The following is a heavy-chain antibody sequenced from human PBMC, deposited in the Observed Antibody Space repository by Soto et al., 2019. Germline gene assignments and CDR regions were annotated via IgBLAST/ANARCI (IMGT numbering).Heavy chain of an antibody. Sequence: GGSLRLSCAASGFTFSSYSMNWVRQAPGKGLEWVSYISSSSSTIYYADSVKGRFTISRDNAKNSLYLQMNSLRAEDTAVYYCARECGGDFYSAFDIWGQGTMVTVSS. CDR1: GFTFSSYS. D-gene: IGHD2-21*02. CDR3: ARECGGDFYSAFDI. CDR2: ISSSSSTI. V-gene: IGHV3-48*04. J-gene: IGHJ3*02.